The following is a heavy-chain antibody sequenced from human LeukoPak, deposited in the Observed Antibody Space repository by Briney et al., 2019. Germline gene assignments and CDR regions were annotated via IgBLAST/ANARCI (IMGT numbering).Heavy chain of an antibody. Sequence: PSETLSLTCTVSGGSISSYYWSWIRQPPGKGLEWIGYIYYSGSTNYNPSLTSRVTISVDTSKNQFSLKLSSVTAADTAVYYCARERAVTTYYYFDYWGQGTLVTVSS. V-gene: IGHV4-59*01. CDR3: ARERAVTTYYYFDY. CDR2: IYYSGST. J-gene: IGHJ4*02. D-gene: IGHD4-17*01. CDR1: GGSISSYY.